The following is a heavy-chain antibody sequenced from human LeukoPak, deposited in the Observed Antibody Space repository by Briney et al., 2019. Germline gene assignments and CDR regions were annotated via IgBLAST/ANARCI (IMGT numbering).Heavy chain of an antibody. J-gene: IGHJ4*02. V-gene: IGHV3-30*01. CDR1: GFTFSNYA. Sequence: GSLRLSCAASGFTFSNYAIHWVRQAPGKGLEWVAVISFDGTKSYYADSVKGRFTISRDNSKYTLFLQMNSLRAEDTAVYYCARSRVENDSSGYYFKLDYWGQGTLVTVSS. D-gene: IGHD3-22*01. CDR2: ISFDGTKS. CDR3: ARSRVENDSSGYYFKLDY.